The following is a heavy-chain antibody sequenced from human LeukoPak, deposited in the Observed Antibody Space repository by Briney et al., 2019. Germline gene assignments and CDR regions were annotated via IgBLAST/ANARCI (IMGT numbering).Heavy chain of an antibody. J-gene: IGHJ5*02. Sequence: ASVKVSCKASGYTFTSYYMHWVRQAPRQGLEWMGIINPSGGSTSYAQKFQGRVTMTRDTSTSTVYMELSSLRSEDTAVYYCARGLRITMVRGVTNWFDPWGQGTLVTVSS. D-gene: IGHD3-10*01. CDR1: GYTFTSYY. V-gene: IGHV1-46*01. CDR2: INPSGGST. CDR3: ARGLRITMVRGVTNWFDP.